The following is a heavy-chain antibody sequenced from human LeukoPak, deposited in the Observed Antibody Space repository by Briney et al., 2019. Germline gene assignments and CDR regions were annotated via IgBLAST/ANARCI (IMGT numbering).Heavy chain of an antibody. Sequence: PSETLSLTCTVSGGSISSSSYYWGWIRQPPGKGLEWIGSIYYSGSTNYNPSLKSRVTISVDTSKNQFSLKLSSVTAADTAVYYCARGWYYGSGSYYKRGIGWFDPWGQGTLVTVSS. D-gene: IGHD3-10*01. CDR1: GGSISSSSYY. J-gene: IGHJ5*02. CDR3: ARGWYYGSGSYYKRGIGWFDP. CDR2: IYYSGST. V-gene: IGHV4-39*07.